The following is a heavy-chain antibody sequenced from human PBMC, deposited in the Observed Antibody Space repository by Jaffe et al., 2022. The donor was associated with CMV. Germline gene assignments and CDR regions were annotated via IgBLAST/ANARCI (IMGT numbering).Heavy chain of an antibody. Sequence: QVQLVQSGAEVKKPGASVKVSCKASGYNFIAYFIHWVRQAPGQGLEWMGIINPSGGGTTTAQKFQGTVKMTIDTSTSTAYMELSSLRSEDTAVYFCLRDRIVGRSNSGGYWGQGTLVTVSS. J-gene: IGHJ4*02. CDR3: LRDRIVGRSNSGGY. V-gene: IGHV1-46*01. D-gene: IGHD1-26*01. CDR2: INPSGGGT. CDR1: GYNFIAYF.